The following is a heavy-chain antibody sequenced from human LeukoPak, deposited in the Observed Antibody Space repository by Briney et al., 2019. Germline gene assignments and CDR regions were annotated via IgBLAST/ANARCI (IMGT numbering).Heavy chain of an antibody. J-gene: IGHJ6*03. CDR2: ISAYNGNT. CDR3: ARDQWGDGYNFFGIYYYYMDV. D-gene: IGHD5-24*01. Sequence: ASVKVSCKASGYTLTSYGISWVRQAPGQGLEWMGWISAYNGNTNYAQKLQGRVTMTTDTSTSTAYMELRSLRSDDTAVYYCARDQWGDGYNFFGIYYYYMDVWGKGTTVTVSS. V-gene: IGHV1-18*01. CDR1: GYTLTSYG.